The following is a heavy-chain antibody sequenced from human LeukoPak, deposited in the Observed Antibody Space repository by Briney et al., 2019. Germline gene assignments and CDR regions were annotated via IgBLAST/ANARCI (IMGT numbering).Heavy chain of an antibody. V-gene: IGHV3-23*01. D-gene: IGHD6-25*01. CDR2: ISGSGGST. Sequence: ETLSLTCAVYGGSSSGYYWSWIRQPPGKGLEWVSAISGSGGSTYYADSVKGRFTISRDNSKNTLYLQMNSLRAEDTAVYYCAKQAASESPVNYWGQGTLVTVSS. CDR3: AKQAASESPVNY. J-gene: IGHJ4*02. CDR1: GGSSSGYY.